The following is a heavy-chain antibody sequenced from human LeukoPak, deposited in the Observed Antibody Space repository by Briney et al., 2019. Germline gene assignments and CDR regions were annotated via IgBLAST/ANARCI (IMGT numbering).Heavy chain of an antibody. V-gene: IGHV3-30*18. J-gene: IGHJ4*02. CDR2: ISYDGRNK. CDR3: AKGPLRGTAAAIDY. D-gene: IGHD2-2*01. Sequence: GGSLRLSCAASGFTFNNYGIHWVRQAPGKGLEWVAVISYDGRNKHYPDSVKGRFTISRDISTDTLWLQMDSLRTEDTAVYYCAKGPLRGTAAAIDYWGQGTLVTVSS. CDR1: GFTFNNYG.